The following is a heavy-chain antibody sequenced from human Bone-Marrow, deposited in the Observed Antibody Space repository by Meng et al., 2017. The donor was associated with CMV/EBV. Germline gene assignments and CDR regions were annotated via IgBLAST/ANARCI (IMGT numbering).Heavy chain of an antibody. D-gene: IGHD6-19*01. CDR2: INHSGST. J-gene: IGHJ4*02. V-gene: IGHV4-34*01. CDR1: GGSFSGYY. Sequence: GSLRLSCAVYGGSFSGYYWSWIRQPPGKGLEWIGEINHSGSTNYNPSLKSRVTISVDTSKNQFSLKLSSVTAADTAVYYCARSLRRQWLTPLDYWGQGTLVTVSS. CDR3: ARSLRRQWLTPLDY.